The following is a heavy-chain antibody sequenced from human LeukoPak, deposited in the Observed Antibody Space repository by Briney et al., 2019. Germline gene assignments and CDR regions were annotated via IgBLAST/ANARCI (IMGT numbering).Heavy chain of an antibody. J-gene: IGHJ4*02. CDR1: GFTFGTYW. CDR3: GRVIAGAIDY. D-gene: IGHD6-13*01. CDR2: INLDGSER. Sequence: PGGSLRLSCAASGFTFGTYWMTWVRQAPGKGLEWVANINLDGSERFYVDFVKGRFTISRDNADNSMHLQMNSLRAEDTAVYYCGRVIAGAIDYWGQGTLVTVSS. V-gene: IGHV3-7*01.